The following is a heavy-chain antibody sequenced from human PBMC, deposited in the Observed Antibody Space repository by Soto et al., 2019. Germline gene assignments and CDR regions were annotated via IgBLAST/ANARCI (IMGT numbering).Heavy chain of an antibody. Sequence: QVQLVQSGGEVKKPGASVKVSCKASGYTFISFGISWVRQAPGQGLEWMGWINVYSGKTNYAQKFQGRVTMTTDTSTSKAYMELTSLRSDDTAVYYCARGGWEPHDYWGQGTLVTVSS. CDR3: ARGGWEPHDY. J-gene: IGHJ4*02. CDR1: GYTFISFG. CDR2: INVYSGKT. D-gene: IGHD1-26*01. V-gene: IGHV1-18*01.